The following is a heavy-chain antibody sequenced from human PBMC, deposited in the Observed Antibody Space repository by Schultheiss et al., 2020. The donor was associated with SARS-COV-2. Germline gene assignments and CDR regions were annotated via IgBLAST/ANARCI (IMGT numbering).Heavy chain of an antibody. CDR3: ARSGYCSSTSCYMSGWFDP. CDR2: IYYSGST. Sequence: SQTLSLTCAVYGGSFSGYYWSWIRQPPGKGLEWIGSIYYSGSTYYNPSLKSRVTISVDTSKNQFSLKLSSVTAADTAVYYCARSGYCSSTSCYMSGWFDPWGQGTLVTVSS. CDR1: GGSFSGYY. V-gene: IGHV4-34*01. J-gene: IGHJ5*02. D-gene: IGHD2-2*02.